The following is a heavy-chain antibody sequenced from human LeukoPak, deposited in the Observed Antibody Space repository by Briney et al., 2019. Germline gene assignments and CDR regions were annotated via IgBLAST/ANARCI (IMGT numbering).Heavy chain of an antibody. J-gene: IGHJ4*02. V-gene: IGHV3-7*01. CDR1: GFTFSSYW. D-gene: IGHD3-10*01. Sequence: EGSLRLSCAASGFTFSSYWMSWVRQAPGKGLEWVANIKQDGSEKYYVDSVKGRFTISRDNAKNSLYLQMNSLRAEDTAVYYCARDAYYSGGGPAFDYWGQGTLVTVSS. CDR2: IKQDGSEK. CDR3: ARDAYYSGGGPAFDY.